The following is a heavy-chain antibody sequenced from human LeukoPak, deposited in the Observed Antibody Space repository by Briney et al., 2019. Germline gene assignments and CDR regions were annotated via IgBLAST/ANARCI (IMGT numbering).Heavy chain of an antibody. D-gene: IGHD2-2*01. CDR3: ARGCTSSSCYDY. Sequence: PGGSLRLSCTASGFTFRRYWMGWVRQAPGKGLEWVANRNEDGNKKYYVDSVKGRFTISRDNSKNSLYLQMNSLRVEDTAVYCCARGCTSSSCYDYWGQGTLVTVSS. CDR1: GFTFRRYW. V-gene: IGHV3-7*04. J-gene: IGHJ4*02. CDR2: RNEDGNKK.